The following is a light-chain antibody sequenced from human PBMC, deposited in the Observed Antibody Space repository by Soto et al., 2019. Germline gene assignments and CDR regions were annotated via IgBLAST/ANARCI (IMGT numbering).Light chain of an antibody. CDR2: DVS. J-gene: IGLJ2*01. CDR1: SSDVGGYNY. V-gene: IGLV2-14*03. Sequence: QSALTQPASVSGSPGQSITISCTGTSSDVGGYNYVSWYQQHPGKAPKLMIYDVSSRPSGVSNRFSGSKSGNTASLTISGLQPEDEADYYCSPYTGSSTKLFGGGTKVTVL. CDR3: SPYTGSSTKL.